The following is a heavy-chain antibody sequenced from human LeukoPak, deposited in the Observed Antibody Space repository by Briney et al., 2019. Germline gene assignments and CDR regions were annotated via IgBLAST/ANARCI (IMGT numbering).Heavy chain of an antibody. Sequence: ASVKVSCKVSGYTLTELSMHWVRQAPGKGLEWMRGFDPEDGETIYAQKFQGRVTMTEDTSTDTAYMELSSLRSEDTAVYYCATSKGLWFGSDSYYYYGMDVWGKGTTVTVSS. J-gene: IGHJ6*04. CDR2: FDPEDGET. V-gene: IGHV1-24*01. CDR3: ATSKGLWFGSDSYYYYGMDV. CDR1: GYTLTELS. D-gene: IGHD3-10*01.